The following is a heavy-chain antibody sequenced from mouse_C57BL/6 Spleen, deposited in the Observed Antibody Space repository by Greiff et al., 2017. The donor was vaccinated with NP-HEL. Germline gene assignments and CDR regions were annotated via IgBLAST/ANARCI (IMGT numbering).Heavy chain of an antibody. CDR3: ARGDHYYGSTPYAMDY. D-gene: IGHD1-1*01. V-gene: IGHV3-6*01. CDR2: ISYDGSN. Sequence: EVQLQQSGPGLVKPSQSLSLTCSVTGYSITSGYYWNWIRQFPGNKLEWMGYISYDGSNNYNPSLKNRISITRDTSKNQFFLKLNSVTTEDTATYYCARGDHYYGSTPYAMDYWGQGTSVTVSS. J-gene: IGHJ4*01. CDR1: GYSITSGYY.